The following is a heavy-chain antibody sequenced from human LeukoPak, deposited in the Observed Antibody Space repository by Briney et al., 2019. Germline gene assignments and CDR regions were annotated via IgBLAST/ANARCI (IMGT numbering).Heavy chain of an antibody. J-gene: IGHJ4*02. D-gene: IGHD5-12*01. Sequence: GGSLRLSCAASGFTFSNAWMSWVRQAPGKGLEWVGRIKSITDGGTTDYAAPVKGRFTISRDDSKNTLYLQMNSLKTEDTAVYYCTTDSGYADYWGQGTLVTVSS. V-gene: IGHV3-15*01. CDR3: TTDSGYADY. CDR2: IKSITDGGTT. CDR1: GFTFSNAW.